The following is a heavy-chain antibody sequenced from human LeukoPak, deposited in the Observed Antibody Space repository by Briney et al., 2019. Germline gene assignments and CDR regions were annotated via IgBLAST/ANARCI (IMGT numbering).Heavy chain of an antibody. V-gene: IGHV4-4*02. D-gene: IGHD4-23*01. CDR3: ARGRYGGYFDC. CDR2: IYHSGTT. J-gene: IGHJ4*02. Sequence: PSETLSLTCAVSGGSINSNTWWSWVRQAPGKGLEWIGEIYHSGTTNYNPSLMSRITISVDTSKIQFSLMLSPVTAADTAVYYCARGRYGGYFDCWGQGTLVTVSS. CDR1: GGSINSNTW.